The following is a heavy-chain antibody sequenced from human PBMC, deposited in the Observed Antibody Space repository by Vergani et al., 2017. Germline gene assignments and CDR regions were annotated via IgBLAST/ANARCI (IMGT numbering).Heavy chain of an antibody. CDR2: IYYSGST. D-gene: IGHD2-2*01. CDR3: ARQGPAAMQNDYYYYGMDV. CDR1: GGSISSSSYY. Sequence: QLQLQESGPGLVKPSETLSLTCTVSGGSISSSSYYWGWIRQPPGKGLEWIGSIYYSGSTYYNPSLKSRVPISVDTSKNQFSLKLSSVTAADTAVYYCARQGPAAMQNDYYYYGMDVWGQGTTVTVSS. J-gene: IGHJ6*02. V-gene: IGHV4-39*01.